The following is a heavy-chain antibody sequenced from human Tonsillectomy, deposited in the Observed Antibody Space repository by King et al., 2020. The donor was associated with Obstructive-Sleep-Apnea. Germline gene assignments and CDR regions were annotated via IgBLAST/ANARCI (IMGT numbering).Heavy chain of an antibody. CDR2: IWYYGSNK. Sequence: VQLVESGGGGVQPGRSLRLSCAASGFTFSSYGIQWVRQAPGKGLDGGAVIWYYGSNKYFADSVKGRFTIFRDNSKNTLYLQMNSLRAEDTAVYYCAKSLGVVVVAATPGYYYGMDVWGQGTTVTVSS. J-gene: IGHJ6*02. CDR3: AKSLGVVVVAATPGYYYGMDV. V-gene: IGHV3-33*06. D-gene: IGHD2-15*01. CDR1: GFTFSSYG.